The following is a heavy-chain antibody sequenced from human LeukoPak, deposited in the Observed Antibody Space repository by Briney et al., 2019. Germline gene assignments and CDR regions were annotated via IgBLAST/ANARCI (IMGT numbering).Heavy chain of an antibody. V-gene: IGHV3-53*01. J-gene: IGHJ4*02. CDR2: LYSDGGT. D-gene: IGHD3-10*01. Sequence: GGSLRLSCAAPGFTFSSYEMNWVRQAPGKGLEWVSVLYSDGGTYYADSLKGRFSIFRDTSKNTVYLQLNSLRDDDTAVYYCATYYYGSGPEKWGQGTLVTVSS. CDR1: GFTFSSYE. CDR3: ATYYYGSGPEK.